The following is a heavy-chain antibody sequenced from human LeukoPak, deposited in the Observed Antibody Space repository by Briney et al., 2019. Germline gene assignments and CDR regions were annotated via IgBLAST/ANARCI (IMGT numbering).Heavy chain of an antibody. CDR1: GGSISSYY. CDR2: IYYSGST. J-gene: IGHJ4*02. CDR3: ASVNGYAFDY. Sequence: SETLSLTCTVSGGSISSYYWSWIRQPPGKGLEWIGYIYYSGSTYYNPSLKSRVTISVDTSKNQFSLKLSSVTAADTAVYYCASVNGYAFDYWGQGTLVTVSS. D-gene: IGHD5-12*01. V-gene: IGHV4-59*12.